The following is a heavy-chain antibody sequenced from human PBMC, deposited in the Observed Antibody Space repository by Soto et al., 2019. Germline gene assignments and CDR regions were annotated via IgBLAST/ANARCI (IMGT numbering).Heavy chain of an antibody. CDR2: IWADGSNV. D-gene: IGHD6-6*01. CDR1: GFTFSSHG. V-gene: IGHV3-33*01. J-gene: IGHJ6*02. Sequence: GSLRLSCAASGFTFSSHGIHWVRQAPGKGLEWVAFIWADGSNVEYADSVKGRFTISRDSSKNTVDLQMNSLRAEDTAVYSCARDGQQLVPYGLDAWGQGTTGTVSS. CDR3: ARDGQQLVPYGLDA.